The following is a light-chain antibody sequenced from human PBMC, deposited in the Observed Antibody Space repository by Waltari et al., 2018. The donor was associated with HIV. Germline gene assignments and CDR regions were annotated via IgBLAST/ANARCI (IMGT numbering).Light chain of an antibody. CDR3: QQYSIDLYT. CDR2: RAS. Sequence: DIQITQSPSTLSASVADRVTITCLASQNISNWLAWYQQKPGKAPKLLIYRASTLQIGVPRRFSGSGAGTEVTLTITSLQHDDFATYYCQQYSIDLYTFGQGTKLDIK. J-gene: IGKJ2*01. CDR1: QNISNW. V-gene: IGKV1-5*03.